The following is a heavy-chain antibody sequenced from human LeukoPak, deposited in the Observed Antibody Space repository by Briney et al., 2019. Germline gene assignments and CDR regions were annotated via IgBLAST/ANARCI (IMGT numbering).Heavy chain of an antibody. Sequence: PGRSLRLSCTASGFTFGDDAWSWFRQAPGKGLEWICFIRKKGYGETTDYAASVRGRFTISRDDAKSIAYLQMNSLKTEDTALYYCSRGLHDYGDSNYYFDQWGRGTLVTVPS. CDR3: SRGLHDYGDSNYYFDQ. D-gene: IGHD4-17*01. CDR2: IRKKGYGETT. V-gene: IGHV3-49*03. J-gene: IGHJ4*02. CDR1: GFTFGDDA.